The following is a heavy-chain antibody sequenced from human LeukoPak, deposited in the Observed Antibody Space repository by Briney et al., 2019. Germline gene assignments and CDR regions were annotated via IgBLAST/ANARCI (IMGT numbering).Heavy chain of an antibody. CDR3: ARDRGSSWSGGYFQH. D-gene: IGHD6-13*01. CDR1: GLTFSSYA. CDR2: ISYDGSNK. V-gene: IGHV3-30*04. J-gene: IGHJ1*01. Sequence: GGSLRLSCAASGLTFSSYAMHWVRQAPGKGLEWVAVISYDGSNKYYADSVKGRFTISRDNSKNTLYLQMNSLRAEDTAVYYCARDRGSSWSGGYFQHWGQGTLVTVSS.